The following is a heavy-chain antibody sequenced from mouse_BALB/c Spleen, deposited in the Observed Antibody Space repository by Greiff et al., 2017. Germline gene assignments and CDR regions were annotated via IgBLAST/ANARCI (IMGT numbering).Heavy chain of an antibody. V-gene: IGHV1-14*01. J-gene: IGHJ2*01. Sequence: VQLKESGPELVKPGASVKMSCKASGYTFTSYVMHWVKQKPGQGLEWIGYINPYNDGTKYNEKFKGKATLTSDKSSSTAYMELSSLTSEDSAVYYCARGGNWSTTAYWGQGTTLTVSS. CDR3: ARGGNWSTTAY. CDR1: GYTFTSYV. CDR2: INPYNDGT. D-gene: IGHD1-2*01.